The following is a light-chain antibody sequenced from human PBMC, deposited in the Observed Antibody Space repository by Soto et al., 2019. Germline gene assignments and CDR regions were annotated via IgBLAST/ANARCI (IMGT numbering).Light chain of an antibody. CDR2: DVS. J-gene: IGLJ3*02. CDR1: SSDVGAYNY. CDR3: CSHAGSNTL. Sequence: QSVLTQPPSASGSPGQSVTISCTGTSSDVGAYNYVSWFQQHPGKAPNFVIFDVSERPSGVPDRFSGSKSGNTAYLTVSGLQAEDEADYYCCSHAGSNTLFGGGTKLTVL. V-gene: IGLV2-8*01.